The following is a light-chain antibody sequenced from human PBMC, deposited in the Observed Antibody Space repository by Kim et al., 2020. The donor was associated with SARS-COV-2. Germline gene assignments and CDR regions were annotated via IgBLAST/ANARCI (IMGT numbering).Light chain of an antibody. J-gene: IGKJ1*01. CDR3: QQYSSYPWT. CDR1: QSVSSW. Sequence: ADVGDRVTITCRASQSVSSWLAWYQQKPGKAPKFLIYKASNLESGVPSRFSGSGSGTDYTLTITSLQPDDFATYYCQQYSSYPWTFGLGTKVDIK. V-gene: IGKV1-5*03. CDR2: KAS.